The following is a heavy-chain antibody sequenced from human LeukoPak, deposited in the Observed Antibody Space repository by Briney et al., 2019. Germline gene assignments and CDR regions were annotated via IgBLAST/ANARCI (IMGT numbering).Heavy chain of an antibody. D-gene: IGHD3-9*01. Sequence: GSLMTPCAASGFIFSNSSMKRGRQAPGEGGGGGLTINNDGSYIYYAGSVKGRFTISRDNAKNSLYLRLNSLRVEDTAVYYCARDPTHYLRYGYFDYWGQGTLVTVSS. J-gene: IGHJ4*02. V-gene: IGHV3-21*01. CDR3: ARDPTHYLRYGYFDY. CDR1: GFIFSNSS. CDR2: INNDGSYI.